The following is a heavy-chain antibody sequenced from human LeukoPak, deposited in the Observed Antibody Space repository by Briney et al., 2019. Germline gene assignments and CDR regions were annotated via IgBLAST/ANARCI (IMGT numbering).Heavy chain of an antibody. CDR1: GYSISTGYY. CDR3: ARGSKYSSGWQRAFDP. J-gene: IGHJ5*02. CDR2: FYHGGST. D-gene: IGHD6-19*01. V-gene: IGHV4-38-2*02. Sequence: SETLSLTCTVSGYSISTGYYWDWIRQPPGKGLEWIGTFYHGGSTYYNPSLKSRVTISVDTSKNQFSLNLTSVTAADTAVYYCARGSKYSSGWQRAFDPWGQGTLVTVSS.